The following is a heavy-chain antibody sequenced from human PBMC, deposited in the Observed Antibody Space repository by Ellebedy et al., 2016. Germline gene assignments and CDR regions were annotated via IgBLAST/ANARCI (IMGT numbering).Heavy chain of an antibody. J-gene: IGHJ6*03. D-gene: IGHD1-1*01. CDR1: GGSISSDY. V-gene: IGHV4-59*01. Sequence: SETLSLTCTVSGGSISSDYWSWIRQPPRKGLEWIGYIYYSGSTNYNPSLKSRVTISVDTSKNQFSLKLSSVTAADTAVYYCARPATGTTAWYYNMDVWGKGTTVTVSS. CDR2: IYYSGST. CDR3: ARPATGTTAWYYNMDV.